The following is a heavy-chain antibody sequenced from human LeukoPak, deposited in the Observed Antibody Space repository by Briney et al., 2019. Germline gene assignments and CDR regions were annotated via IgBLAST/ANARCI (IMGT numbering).Heavy chain of an antibody. D-gene: IGHD3-10*01. V-gene: IGHV4-34*01. CDR3: ATDRYYGSGSYYKFDF. Sequence: SVTLSLTCAVSGGSFSGYHWSWIRHPPGKGLEWIGEINHSGSTNYSPSLKSRVSISVDTSKKQFSLSLNSVTAADTAVYYCATDRYYGSGSYYKFDFWGQGTLVTVSS. CDR1: GGSFSGYH. J-gene: IGHJ4*02. CDR2: INHSGST.